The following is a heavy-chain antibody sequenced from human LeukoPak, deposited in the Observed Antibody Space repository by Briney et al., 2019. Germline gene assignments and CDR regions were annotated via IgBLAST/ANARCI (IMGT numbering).Heavy chain of an antibody. CDR2: IYTSGST. J-gene: IGHJ6*03. CDR3: ARDREYGSGSYPYYYYYYMDV. V-gene: IGHV4-4*07. D-gene: IGHD3-10*01. Sequence: SETLSLTCTVSGGSISSYYWSWIRQPAGKGLEWIGRIYTSGSTNYNPSLKSRVTMSVDTSKNQFPLKLSSVTAADTAVYYCARDREYGSGSYPYYYYYYMDVWGKGTTVTISS. CDR1: GGSISSYY.